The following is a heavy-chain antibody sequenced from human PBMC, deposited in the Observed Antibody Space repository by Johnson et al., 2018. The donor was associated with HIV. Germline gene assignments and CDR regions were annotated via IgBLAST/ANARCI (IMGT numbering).Heavy chain of an antibody. V-gene: IGHV3-30*02. CDR2: IRYDGNSK. J-gene: IGHJ3*02. CDR3: AKESKWESRTPHAFDM. CDR1: GFTFNTYG. Sequence: QVQLVESGGGVVQPGGSLRLSCAASGFTFNTYGMYWVRQAPGKGLEWVAFIRYDGNSKYYIDSVKGRFTVSRDNSKNTLYLQMKSLRPEDTAVYYCAKESKWESRTPHAFDMWGQGTMVTVSS. D-gene: IGHD1-26*01.